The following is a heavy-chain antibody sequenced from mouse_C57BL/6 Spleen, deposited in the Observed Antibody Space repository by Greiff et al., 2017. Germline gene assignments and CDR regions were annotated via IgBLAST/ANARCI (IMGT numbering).Heavy chain of an antibody. Sequence: VQLQQSGPELVKPGASVKMSCKASGYTFTDYNMHWVKQSHGKSLEWIGYINPNNGGTSYNQKFKGKATLTVDKSSSTAYMELRSLTSEDSAVYYCARFSATVVADWYFDVWGTGTTVTVSS. D-gene: IGHD1-1*01. CDR3: ARFSATVVADWYFDV. V-gene: IGHV1-22*01. CDR2: INPNNGGT. J-gene: IGHJ1*03. CDR1: GYTFTDYN.